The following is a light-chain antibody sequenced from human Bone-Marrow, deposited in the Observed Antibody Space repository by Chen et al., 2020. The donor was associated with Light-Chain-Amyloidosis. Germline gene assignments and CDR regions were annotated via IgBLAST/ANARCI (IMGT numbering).Light chain of an antibody. CDR1: SSNIGHNS. CDR3: ATWEDSMNGPV. J-gene: IGLJ3*02. Sequence: QSVLTPSPSVSGTPGQRVTISCSGSSSNIGHNSVNWYVQLPGTAPKLLIYNNSQRPSGVPDRFSGSKSGASASLAISGLRSEDEAHYYCATWEDSMNGPVFGGGTHLTVL. CDR2: NNS. V-gene: IGLV1-44*01.